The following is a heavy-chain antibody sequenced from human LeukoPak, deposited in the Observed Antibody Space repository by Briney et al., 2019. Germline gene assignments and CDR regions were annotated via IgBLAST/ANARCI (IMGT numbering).Heavy chain of an antibody. CDR1: GFTFSSYS. Sequence: GGSLRLSSAASGFTFSSYSMNWVRQAPGKGLEWVSYISSSSSTIYYADSVKGRFTISRDNAKNSLYLQMNSLRAEDTAVYYCARVMITFGGVDAFDIWGQGTMVTVSS. CDR3: ARVMITFGGVDAFDI. V-gene: IGHV3-48*01. J-gene: IGHJ3*02. D-gene: IGHD3-16*01. CDR2: ISSSSSTI.